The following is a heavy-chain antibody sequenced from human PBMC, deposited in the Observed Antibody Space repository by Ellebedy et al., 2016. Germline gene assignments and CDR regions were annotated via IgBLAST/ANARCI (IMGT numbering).Heavy chain of an antibody. CDR2: IHNTGIT. J-gene: IGHJ4*02. CDR1: GGSINTYH. CDR3: ARQGKGYSKVWGFDY. Sequence: SETLSLTCNVSGGSINTYHWSWIRQSPGKGLEWLGYIHNTGITTYNPSLKSRVTISLDTSKKYLSLRLSSVTAADTAVYYCARQGKGYSKVWGFDYWGQGTLVTVSS. D-gene: IGHD4-11*01. V-gene: IGHV4-59*08.